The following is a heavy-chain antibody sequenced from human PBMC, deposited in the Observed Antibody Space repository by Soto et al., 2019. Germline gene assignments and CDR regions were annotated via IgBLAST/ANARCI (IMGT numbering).Heavy chain of an antibody. V-gene: IGHV3-23*01. CDR3: AKGMSVWSGSDYSYYYGMDV. J-gene: IGHJ6*02. CDR1: GFTFSSCA. D-gene: IGHD3-3*01. Sequence: SLRLSCAASGFTFSSCAMSWVRQAPGKGLEWVSTVSGSGSTTYYADSVKGRFTISRDNSKNTLYLQMNSLRAEDTAVYYCAKGMSVWSGSDYSYYYGMDVWGQGTTVTVSS. CDR2: VSGSGSTT.